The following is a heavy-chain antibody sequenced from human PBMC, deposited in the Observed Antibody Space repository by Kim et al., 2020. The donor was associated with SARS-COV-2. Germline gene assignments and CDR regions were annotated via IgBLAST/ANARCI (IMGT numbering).Heavy chain of an antibody. Sequence: GGSLRLSCAASGVTFSSYSMYWVRHAPGEGLDWVASSHMSSSYINYADSVKGRFTISRDNATNSLYLQMNSLRAEDTAVYYCASPSEGSSGWYAAFDIWGQGTMVTVSS. D-gene: IGHD6-19*01. CDR2: SHMSSSYI. J-gene: IGHJ3*02. V-gene: IGHV3-21*01. CDR1: GVTFSSYS. CDR3: ASPSEGSSGWYAAFDI.